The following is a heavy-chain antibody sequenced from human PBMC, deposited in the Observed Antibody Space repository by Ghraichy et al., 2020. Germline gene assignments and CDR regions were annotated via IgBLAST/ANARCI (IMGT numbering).Heavy chain of an antibody. CDR2: IISSILSI. V-gene: IGHV3-21*01. CDR3: ARELEWFPDTRRNYYYGMDV. J-gene: IGHJ6*02. D-gene: IGHD3-3*01. CDR1: GFTFSSYS. Sequence: GGSLRLSCAASGFTFSSYSMNWVRHSPGKVLEFFSSIISSILSIYYADSVKGLFPISRDNAKNSLYLQMNSLRAEDTAVYYCARELEWFPDTRRNYYYGMDVWGQGTTVTVSS.